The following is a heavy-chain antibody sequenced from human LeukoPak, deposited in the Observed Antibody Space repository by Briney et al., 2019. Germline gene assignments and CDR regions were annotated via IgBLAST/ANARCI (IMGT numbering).Heavy chain of an antibody. D-gene: IGHD3-16*01. CDR2: ISYDGSNK. J-gene: IGHJ4*02. V-gene: IGHV3-30*18. Sequence: GRSLRLSCAASGFTFSSYGMHWVRQAPGRGLEWVAVISYDGSNKYYADSVKGRFTISRDNSKNTLYLQMNSLRAEDTAVYYCAKDRDTIDGGVLAYWGQGTLVTVSS. CDR1: GFTFSSYG. CDR3: AKDRDTIDGGVLAY.